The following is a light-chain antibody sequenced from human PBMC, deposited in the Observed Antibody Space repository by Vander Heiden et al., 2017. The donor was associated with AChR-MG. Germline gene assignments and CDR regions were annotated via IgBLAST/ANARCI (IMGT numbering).Light chain of an antibody. Sequence: DIQMTQSPSSLFASIGDSVTITCRTSHNVADYLNWYQHKPGQAPKLLIYSATALQTGVPSRFSGSGSGTYFTLTISDLQPEDFSTYYCQQTIRTPRTFGQGTKA. J-gene: IGKJ1*01. V-gene: IGKV1-39*01. CDR2: SAT. CDR3: QQTIRTPRT. CDR1: HNVADY.